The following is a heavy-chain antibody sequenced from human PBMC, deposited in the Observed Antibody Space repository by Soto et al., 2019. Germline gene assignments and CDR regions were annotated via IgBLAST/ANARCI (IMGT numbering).Heavy chain of an antibody. D-gene: IGHD3-10*01. Sequence: QVQLVQSGAEVKKPGSSVKVSCKASGGIFSTYAISWLRQAPGQGLEGMGGIIPIFGTPNYAQRFPGRVTTTADESTTTSDKELSRLKSEDTAVYYGARDRDDYGSGNYYNRSDFWGQGTLGT. CDR2: IIPIFGTP. V-gene: IGHV1-69*01. CDR3: ARDRDDYGSGNYYNRSDF. CDR1: GGIFSTYA. J-gene: IGHJ4*02.